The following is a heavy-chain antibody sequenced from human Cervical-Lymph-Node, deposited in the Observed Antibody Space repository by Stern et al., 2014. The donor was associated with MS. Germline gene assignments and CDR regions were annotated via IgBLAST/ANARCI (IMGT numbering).Heavy chain of an antibody. D-gene: IGHD6-6*01. Sequence: QVQLVESGGEVEKPGASVKVSCKASGYIFTDYYLHWVRQAPGQGLEWMGRINPKSGGTSYAQSFQGRVTLTRDTSITTAYMGLSRLTSDDTAVYYCTRALRIADRPSPGGHWFDPWGQGTLVIVSS. CDR2: INPKSGGT. J-gene: IGHJ5*02. CDR3: TRALRIADRPSPGGHWFDP. CDR1: GYIFTDYY. V-gene: IGHV1-2*02.